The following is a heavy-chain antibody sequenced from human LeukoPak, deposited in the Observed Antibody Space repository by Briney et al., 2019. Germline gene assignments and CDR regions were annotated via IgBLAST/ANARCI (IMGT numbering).Heavy chain of an antibody. CDR3: AKDRGLNDYDGLYYFDY. D-gene: IGHD4-23*01. V-gene: IGHV3-23*01. Sequence: GGSLRLSCAASGFTFNSYAMSWVRQAPGKGLEWVSGISSSGGSTYYADSVKGRFTISRDNSKNTLYLRMNTLRAEDTAVYYCAKDRGLNDYDGLYYFDYWGQGTLVTVSS. J-gene: IGHJ4*02. CDR1: GFTFNSYA. CDR2: ISSSGGST.